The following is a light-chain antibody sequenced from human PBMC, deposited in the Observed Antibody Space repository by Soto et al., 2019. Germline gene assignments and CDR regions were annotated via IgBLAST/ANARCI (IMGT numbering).Light chain of an antibody. V-gene: IGKV2-28*01. CDR2: LGS. Sequence: DIVITQSPLSLPVTPVDPASISCRSSQSLLHSHGYHYLDWYLQKPGQSPQLLIYLGSNRASGVPDRFSGSGSGTDFTLKISRVEAEDVGVYYCMQPLQSWTFGQGTKVDIK. CDR3: MQPLQSWT. J-gene: IGKJ1*01. CDR1: QSLLHSHGYHY.